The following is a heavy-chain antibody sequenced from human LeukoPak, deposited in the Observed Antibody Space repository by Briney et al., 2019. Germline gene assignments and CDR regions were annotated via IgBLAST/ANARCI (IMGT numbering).Heavy chain of an antibody. D-gene: IGHD2-2*01. CDR1: GYTFTSYD. CDR3: ARDRIVVVPAAIGVVGAFDI. Sequence: ASVKVSCKASGYTFTSYDINWVRQAPGQGLEWMGIINPSGGSTSYAQKFQGRVTMTRDTSTSTVYMELSSLRSEDTAVYYCARDRIVVVPAAIGVVGAFDIWGQGTMVTVSS. J-gene: IGHJ3*02. V-gene: IGHV1-46*03. CDR2: INPSGGST.